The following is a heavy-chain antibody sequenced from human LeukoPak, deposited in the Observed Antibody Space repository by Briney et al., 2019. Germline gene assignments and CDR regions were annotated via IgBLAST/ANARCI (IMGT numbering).Heavy chain of an antibody. CDR3: AGGWGTVSTDADPTHPPDAFDI. Sequence: SETLSLTCAVYGGSFRGYYWNWIRQPPGKGLDWIGEINHSGSTNYNPSLKSRVTISVDTSKNQFSLKLSSVTAADTAVYYCAGGWGTVSTDADPTHPPDAFDIWGQGTMVTVSS. D-gene: IGHD4-17*01. J-gene: IGHJ3*02. CDR2: INHSGST. V-gene: IGHV4-34*01. CDR1: GGSFRGYY.